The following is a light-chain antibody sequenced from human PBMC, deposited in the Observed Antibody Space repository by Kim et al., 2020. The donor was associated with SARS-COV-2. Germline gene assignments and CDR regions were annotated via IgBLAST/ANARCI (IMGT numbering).Light chain of an antibody. V-gene: IGLV3-19*01. J-gene: IGLJ2*01. CDR3: NSRDSSVKHVV. Sequence: SSELTQDPAVSVALGQTVRITCQGDSLRSYYASWYQQKPGQAPVLVIYGKNNRPSGIPDRFSGSSSGNTASLTITGAQAEDEAAYYSNSRDSSVKHVVFG. CDR1: SLRSYY. CDR2: GKN.